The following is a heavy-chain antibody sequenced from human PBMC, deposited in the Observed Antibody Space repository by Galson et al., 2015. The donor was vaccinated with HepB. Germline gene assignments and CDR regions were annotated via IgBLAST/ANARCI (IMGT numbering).Heavy chain of an antibody. D-gene: IGHD3-22*01. Sequence: SLRLSCAASGFTFDDYAMHWVRQAPGKGLEWVSGISWNSGSIGYADSVKGRFTISRDNAKNSLYLQMNSLRAEDTALYYCAKDLGGGTMMETAGGFDYWGQGTLVTVSS. J-gene: IGHJ4*02. V-gene: IGHV3-9*01. CDR1: GFTFDDYA. CDR2: ISWNSGSI. CDR3: AKDLGGGTMMETAGGFDY.